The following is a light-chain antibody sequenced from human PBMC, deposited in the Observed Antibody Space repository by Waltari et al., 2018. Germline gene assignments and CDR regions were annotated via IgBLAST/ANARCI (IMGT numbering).Light chain of an antibody. CDR2: AAT. CDR3: QKYNSAPWT. Sequence: DIQMTQSPSSLSASVGDRITITCRASQGNHNYLARYQQQPGEVPQLLLYAATTLQSGVPSRFSGRGSGTDFNLTISSLQPEDVATYYCQKYNSAPWTLGQGTKVEIK. V-gene: IGKV1-27*01. CDR1: QGNHNY. J-gene: IGKJ1*01.